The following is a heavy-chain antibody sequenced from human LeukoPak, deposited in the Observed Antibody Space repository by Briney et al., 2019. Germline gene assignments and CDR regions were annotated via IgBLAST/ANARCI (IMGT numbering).Heavy chain of an antibody. D-gene: IGHD2-15*01. CDR1: GFTVSSNY. V-gene: IGHV3-53*01. J-gene: IGHJ5*02. CDR2: IYSGGST. Sequence: PGGSLRLSCAASGFTVSSNYMSWVRQAPGKGLEWVSVIYSGGSTYYADSVRGRFTISRDDAKNTVYLQMNNLRAKDTAVYYCVRGGPSTWSWGQGTLVTVSS. CDR3: VRGGPSTWS.